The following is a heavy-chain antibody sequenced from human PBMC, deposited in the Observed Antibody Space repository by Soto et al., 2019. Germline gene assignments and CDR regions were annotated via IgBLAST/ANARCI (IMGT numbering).Heavy chain of an antibody. V-gene: IGHV3-23*01. J-gene: IGHJ4*02. CDR2: ISGSGGST. CDR1: GFTFSSYA. D-gene: IGHD3-3*01. Sequence: EVQLLESGGGLVQPGGSLRLSCAASGFTFSSYAMSWVCQAPGRGLEWVSAISGSGGSTYYADSVKGRFTISRDNSKNTLYLHMNSLRAEDTAVYYCAKEFTADFWSGYQPTRFFDSWGQGTLVTVSS. CDR3: AKEFTADFWSGYQPTRFFDS.